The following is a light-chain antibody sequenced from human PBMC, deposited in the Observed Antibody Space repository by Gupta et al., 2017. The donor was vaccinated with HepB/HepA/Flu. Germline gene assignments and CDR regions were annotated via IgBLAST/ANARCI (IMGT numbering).Light chain of an antibody. CDR1: QGISSW. J-gene: IGKJ4*01. CDR3: LQANSFPPT. V-gene: IGKV1-12*01. Sequence: DIQMTQSPFSVSASVGDRVTITCRASQGISSWLGWYQQKPGKAPKLLIYSASSLQTGVPSRFSSSGSETDFTLTISSLQPEDSATYYCLQANSFPPTFGGGTKVEIK. CDR2: SAS.